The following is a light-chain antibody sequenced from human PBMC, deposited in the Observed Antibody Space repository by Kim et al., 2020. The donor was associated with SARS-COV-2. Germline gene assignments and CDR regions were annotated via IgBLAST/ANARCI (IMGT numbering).Light chain of an antibody. CDR1: NIGRKS. Sequence: SYEPTQPPSVSVTPGKTARITCGGNNIGRKSVHWYQQKPGQAPVLVIYYDNDWPSGIPERFSGSNSGNTATLTISRVEAGDEADYYCQVWDSSSDVLFGGGTQLTVL. CDR3: QVWDSSSDVL. V-gene: IGLV3-21*04. CDR2: YDN. J-gene: IGLJ2*01.